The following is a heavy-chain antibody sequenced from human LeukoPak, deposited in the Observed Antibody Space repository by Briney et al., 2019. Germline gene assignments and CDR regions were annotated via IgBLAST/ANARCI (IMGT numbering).Heavy chain of an antibody. CDR1: GYTFTSYA. D-gene: IGHD3-10*01. CDR3: ARDRGDYYSSGYFDY. V-gene: IGHV1-3*01. CDR2: INAGNGNT. J-gene: IGHJ4*02. Sequence: ASVKVSCKASGYTFTSYAMHWVRQAPGQRLEWMGWINAGNGNTKYSQKFQGRVTITRDTSASTAYMELSSLRSEDTAVYYCARDRGDYYSSGYFDYWGQGTLVTVSS.